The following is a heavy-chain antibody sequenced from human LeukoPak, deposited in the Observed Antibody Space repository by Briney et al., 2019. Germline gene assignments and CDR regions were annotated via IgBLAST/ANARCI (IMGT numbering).Heavy chain of an antibody. CDR3: ARVVLSCSSTSCYTYYYYGMDV. J-gene: IGHJ6*02. D-gene: IGHD2-2*02. V-gene: IGHV4-30-4*01. CDR1: GGSISSGDYY. CDR2: IYYSGST. Sequence: SETLSLTCTVSGGSISSGDYYWSWIRQPPGKGLEWNGYIYYSGSTYYNPSLKSRVTISVDTSKNQFSLKLSSVTAADTAVYYCARVVLSCSSTSCYTYYYYGMDVWGQGTTVTVSS.